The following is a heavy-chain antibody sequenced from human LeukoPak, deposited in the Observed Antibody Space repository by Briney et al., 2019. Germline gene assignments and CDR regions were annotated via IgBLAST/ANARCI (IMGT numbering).Heavy chain of an antibody. J-gene: IGHJ6*03. D-gene: IGHD3-10*01. CDR1: RFTFSDYY. CDR3: ARSPTDYYGSGSYLPYYYYYMDV. CDR2: ISSSGSTI. V-gene: IGHV3-11*01. Sequence: PGGSLRLSCAASRFTFSDYYMSWIRQAPGKGLEWVSYISSSGSTIYYADSVKGRFTISRDNAKNSLYLQMNSLRAEDTAVYYCARSPTDYYGSGSYLPYYYYYMDVWGKGTTVTISS.